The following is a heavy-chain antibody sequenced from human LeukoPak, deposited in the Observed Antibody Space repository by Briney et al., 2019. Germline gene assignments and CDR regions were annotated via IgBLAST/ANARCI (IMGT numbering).Heavy chain of an antibody. V-gene: IGHV5-51*01. D-gene: IGHD5-18*01. CDR1: GYSFTSYW. CDR2: IYPGDSDT. CDR3: ARYCSYGRIGYYFDY. Sequence: GESLKISCKGSGYSFTSYWIGWVRQMPGKGLEWMGIIYPGDSDTRYSPSLQGQVTISADKSISTAYPQWSSLKASDTAMYYCARYCSYGRIGYYFDYWGQGTLVTVSS. J-gene: IGHJ4*02.